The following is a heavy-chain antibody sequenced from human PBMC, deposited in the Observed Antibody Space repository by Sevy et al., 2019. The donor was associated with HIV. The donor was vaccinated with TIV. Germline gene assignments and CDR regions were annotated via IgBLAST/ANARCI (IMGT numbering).Heavy chain of an antibody. CDR2: MYSSGNT. CDR3: ARQGGIVDRAFDY. J-gene: IGHJ4*02. V-gene: IGHV4-39*01. Sequence: SETLSLTCTVSVGSISSSSYDWGWIRQPPGKGLEWIGSMYSSGNTYYNPSLKSRVTIFVDTSKNQISLKLTSVTAADTAVYYCARQGGIVDRAFDYWGQGTLVTVSS. CDR1: VGSISSSSYD. D-gene: IGHD2-21*01.